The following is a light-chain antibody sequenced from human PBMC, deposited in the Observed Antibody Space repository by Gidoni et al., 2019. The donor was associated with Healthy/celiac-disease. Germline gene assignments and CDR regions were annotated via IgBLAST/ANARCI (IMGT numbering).Light chain of an antibody. J-gene: IGKJ5*01. Sequence: DIVLTQSPGTLSLSPGERATLSCRASQSVSSSYLAWYQQKPGQAPRLLIYGASSRATGIPDRVSGSGSGTDFTLTISRLEPEDFAVYYCQQYGSSPRVTFGQGTRLEIK. CDR3: QQYGSSPRVT. CDR1: QSVSSSY. CDR2: GAS. V-gene: IGKV3-20*01.